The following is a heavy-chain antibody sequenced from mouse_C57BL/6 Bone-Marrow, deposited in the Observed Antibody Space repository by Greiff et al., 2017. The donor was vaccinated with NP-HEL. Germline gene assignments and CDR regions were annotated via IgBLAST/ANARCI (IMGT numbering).Heavy chain of an antibody. CDR1: GFSLSTYGMG. J-gene: IGHJ4*01. V-gene: IGHV8-8*01. Sequence: QVTLKESGPGILQPSQTLSLTCSFSGFSLSTYGMGVGWIRQPPGKGLEWLAHTWWDDDKYYNPALKSRPTISKDTSKNQVFLKIANVDTADTATYYCARIVVAGGYYAMDYWGQGTSVTVSS. D-gene: IGHD1-1*01. CDR3: ARIVVAGGYYAMDY. CDR2: TWWDDDK.